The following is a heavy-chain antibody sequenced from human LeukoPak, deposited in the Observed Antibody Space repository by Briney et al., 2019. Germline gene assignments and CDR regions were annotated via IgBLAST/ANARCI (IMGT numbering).Heavy chain of an antibody. J-gene: IGHJ4*02. Sequence: GGSLRLSCAASGFSFVNNAMGWVRQAPGKGLEWVSGVCASGRCTFYAAPVRGRFTVSRDNFKNSLYLQMNNLRAEDTAVYYCAKYINVPGTQLLGDYWGQGALVTVSS. V-gene: IGHV3-23*01. CDR1: GFSFVNNA. D-gene: IGHD1-1*01. CDR3: AKYINVPGTQLLGDY. CDR2: VCASGRCT.